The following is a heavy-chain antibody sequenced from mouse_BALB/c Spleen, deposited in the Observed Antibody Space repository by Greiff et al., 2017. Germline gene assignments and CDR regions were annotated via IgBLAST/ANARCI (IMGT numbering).Heavy chain of an antibody. Sequence: VQLKESGGGLVKPGGSLKLSCAASGFTFSSYTMSWVRQTPEKRLEWVATISSGGSYTYYPDSVKGRFTISRDNAKNTLYLQMSSLKSEDTAMYYCTRDMGWGGQGTLVTVSA. CDR3: TRDMGW. CDR1: GFTFSSYT. V-gene: IGHV5-6-4*01. CDR2: ISSGGSYT. D-gene: IGHD3-3*01. J-gene: IGHJ3*01.